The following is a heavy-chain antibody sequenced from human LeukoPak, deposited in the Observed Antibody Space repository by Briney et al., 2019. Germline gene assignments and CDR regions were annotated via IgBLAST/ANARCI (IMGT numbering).Heavy chain of an antibody. D-gene: IGHD3-10*01. CDR2: IRYDGSNK. V-gene: IGHV3-30*02. J-gene: IGHJ6*03. Sequence: GGSLRLSCAASGFTFSSYGMHWVRQAPGKGLEWVAFIRYDGSNKYYADSVKGRFTFSRDNSKNTLYMQMNSLRAEDTAVYYCAKAGGFLGSVTPAYYYYYMDLWGKGTTVTVSS. CDR3: AKAGGFLGSVTPAYYYYYMDL. CDR1: GFTFSSYG.